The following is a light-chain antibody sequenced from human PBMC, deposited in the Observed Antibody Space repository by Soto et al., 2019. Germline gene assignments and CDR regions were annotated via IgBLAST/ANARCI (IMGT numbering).Light chain of an antibody. J-gene: IGKJ4*01. V-gene: IGKV3-20*01. Sequence: EIVLTQSPGTVSLSAWESATLLCRASHFVSSRNLAWYQQKPGQAPRLLIYDASNRATGIPARFSGSGSGTDFTLTISSLEPEDFAVYYCQQFSSYPLTCGGGTKVDIK. CDR1: HFVSSRN. CDR2: DAS. CDR3: QQFSSYPLT.